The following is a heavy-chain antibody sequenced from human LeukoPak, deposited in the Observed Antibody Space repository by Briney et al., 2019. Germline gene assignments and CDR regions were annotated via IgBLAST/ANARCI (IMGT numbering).Heavy chain of an antibody. J-gene: IGHJ3*02. Sequence: SSQTLSLTCTVSGGSISSGGYYWSWIRQPPGQGLEWIGEINHSGSTNYNPSLKSRVTISVDTSKNQFSLKLSSVTAADTAVYYCARGLPLVAFDIWGQGTMVTVSS. CDR1: GGSISSGGYY. V-gene: IGHV4-30-2*01. CDR2: INHSGST. CDR3: ARGLPLVAFDI.